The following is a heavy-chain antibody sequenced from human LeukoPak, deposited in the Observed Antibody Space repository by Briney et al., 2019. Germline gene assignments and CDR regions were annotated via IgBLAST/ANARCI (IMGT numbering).Heavy chain of an antibody. CDR2: IKQDGSEK. D-gene: IGHD6-19*01. CDR3: ARVKSSGWFPFFDY. Sequence: GGSLRLSCAASGSTFSSYWMSWVRQAPGKGLEWVANIKQDGSEKYYVDSVKGRFTISRDNAKNSLYLQMNSLRAEDTAVYYCARVKSSGWFPFFDYWGQGTLVTVSS. CDR1: GSTFSSYW. J-gene: IGHJ4*02. V-gene: IGHV3-7*01.